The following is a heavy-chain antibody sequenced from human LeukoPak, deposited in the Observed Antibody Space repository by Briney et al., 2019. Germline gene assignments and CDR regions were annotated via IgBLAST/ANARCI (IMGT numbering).Heavy chain of an antibody. Sequence: ASVKVSCKAFGYTFTSNYMHWVRQAPGQGPEWMGVISPSGGSTTYAQKFQGRVTLTRDMSTSTDYLELSSLRSEDTAVYYCARDLGHVYYYDSSGYVRGAFDIWGQGTMVTVSS. V-gene: IGHV1-46*01. CDR2: ISPSGGST. CDR1: GYTFTSNY. D-gene: IGHD3-22*01. CDR3: ARDLGHVYYYDSSGYVRGAFDI. J-gene: IGHJ3*02.